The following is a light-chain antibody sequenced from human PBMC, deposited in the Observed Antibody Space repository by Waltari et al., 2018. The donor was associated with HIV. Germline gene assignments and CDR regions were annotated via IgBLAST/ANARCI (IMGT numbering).Light chain of an antibody. J-gene: IGLJ1*01. Sequence: SSELTQDPAVSVVLGQTVRITCQGASLRRYYAMWYQQKPGQAPLLVVYGNDKRPSGIPDRFSGSSSGNTASLTITGAQAEDEADYYCNSRDSSGHHLVFATGTTVTVL. CDR3: NSRDSSGHHLV. CDR1: SLRRYY. V-gene: IGLV3-19*01. CDR2: GND.